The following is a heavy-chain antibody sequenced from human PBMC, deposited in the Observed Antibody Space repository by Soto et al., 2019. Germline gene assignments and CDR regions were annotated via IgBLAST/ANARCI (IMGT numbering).Heavy chain of an antibody. D-gene: IGHD6-19*01. V-gene: IGHV4-59*08. CDR2: MSYTGST. Sequence: SETLSLTCTVSGASISGYHWGWIRQPPGKGLEWIGYMSYTGSTNYSPSLKSRVTMSVDTSKNQFSLKLNSVTAADTAMYYCARGIRLGWYTYYFAYWGQGTLVTVSS. CDR3: ARGIRLGWYTYYFAY. J-gene: IGHJ4*02. CDR1: GASISGYH.